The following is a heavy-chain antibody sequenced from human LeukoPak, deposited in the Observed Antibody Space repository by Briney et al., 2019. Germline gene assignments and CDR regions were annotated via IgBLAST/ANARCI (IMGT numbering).Heavy chain of an antibody. J-gene: IGHJ3*02. CDR1: GYTFTGYY. CDR2: ISPNSGGT. Sequence: ASVKVSCKASGYTFTGYYMHWVRQAPGQGLEWMGWISPNSGGTNYAQKFQGRVTMTRDTSISTAYMELSRLRSDDTAVYYCARAYSGSANNAFNIWGQGTMVTVSS. V-gene: IGHV1-2*02. CDR3: ARAYSGSANNAFNI. D-gene: IGHD1-26*01.